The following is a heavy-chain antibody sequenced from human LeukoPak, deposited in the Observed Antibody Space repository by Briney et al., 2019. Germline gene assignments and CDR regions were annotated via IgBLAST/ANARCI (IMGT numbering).Heavy chain of an antibody. Sequence: ASVKVSCKASGYTFTGYYMHWVRQAPGQGLEWMGWINPNSGGTNYAQKFQGRVTMTRDTSISTAYMELSRLRSDDTAVYYCARDRLITMVRGVRYYYYMDVWGKGTTVTVSS. J-gene: IGHJ6*03. D-gene: IGHD3-10*01. CDR3: ARDRLITMVRGVRYYYYMDV. V-gene: IGHV1-2*02. CDR1: GYTFTGYY. CDR2: INPNSGGT.